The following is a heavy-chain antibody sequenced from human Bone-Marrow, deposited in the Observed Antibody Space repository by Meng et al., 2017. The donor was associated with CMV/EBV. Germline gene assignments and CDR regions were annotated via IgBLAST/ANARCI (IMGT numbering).Heavy chain of an antibody. V-gene: IGHV1-69*05. D-gene: IGHD2-8*01. CDR3: ARGWLWATNGFDP. J-gene: IGHJ5*02. CDR2: IIPIFGTA. CDR1: GGTFSSYA. Sequence: SVKLFCKASGGTFSSYAISWVRQAPGQGLQWMGGIIPIFGTANYAQKFQGRVTITTDESTSTAYMELSSLRAEDTAVCYCARGWLWATNGFDPWGQGALVTVSS.